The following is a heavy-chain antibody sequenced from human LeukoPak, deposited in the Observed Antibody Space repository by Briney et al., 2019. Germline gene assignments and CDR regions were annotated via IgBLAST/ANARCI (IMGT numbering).Heavy chain of an antibody. V-gene: IGHV4-61*05. J-gene: IGHJ6*02. CDR1: GGSISSSSYY. CDR2: IYYSGST. CDR3: ARHSRVTSWVMDV. D-gene: IGHD4-11*01. Sequence: SETLSLTCTASGGSISSSSYYWGWIRQPPGKGLEWIGYIYYSGSTNYNPSLKSRVTISVDTSKNQFSLKLSSVTAADTAVYYCARHSRVTSWVMDVWGQGTTVTVSS.